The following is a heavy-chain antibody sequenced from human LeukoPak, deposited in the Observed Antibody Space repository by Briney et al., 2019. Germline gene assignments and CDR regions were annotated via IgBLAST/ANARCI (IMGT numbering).Heavy chain of an antibody. CDR1: GFTFDDYA. Sequence: GGSLRLSCAASGFTFDDYAMHWVRQAPGRGLEWVSLISWDGGSTYYADSVKGRFTISRDNSRHTLYLQMNSLGAEDTALYYCAKDKEYSGFGPILSGYYYGMDVWGKGTTVTVSS. D-gene: IGHD5-12*01. J-gene: IGHJ6*04. V-gene: IGHV3-43D*04. CDR3: AKDKEYSGFGPILSGYYYGMDV. CDR2: ISWDGGST.